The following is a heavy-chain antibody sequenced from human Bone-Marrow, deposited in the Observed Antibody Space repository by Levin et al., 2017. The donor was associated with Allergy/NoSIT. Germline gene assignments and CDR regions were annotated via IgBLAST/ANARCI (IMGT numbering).Heavy chain of an antibody. V-gene: IGHV4-30-2*01. CDR2: IYHSGST. CDR3: ARAQREWLLKGCWFDP. J-gene: IGHJ5*02. CDR1: GGSISSGGYS. Sequence: SETLSLTCAVSGGSISSGGYSWSWIRQPPGKGLEWIGYIYHSGSTYYNPSLKSRVTISVDRSKNQFSLKLSSVTAADTAVYYCARAQREWLLKGCWFDPWGQGTLVTVSS. D-gene: IGHD3-3*01.